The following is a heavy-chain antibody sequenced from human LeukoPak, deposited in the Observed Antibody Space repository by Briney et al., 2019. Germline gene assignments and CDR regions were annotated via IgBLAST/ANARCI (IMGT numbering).Heavy chain of an antibody. Sequence: PSETLSLTCTVSGGSINSSSNYWGWIRQPPGKGLEWIGSIYYSGSTYYNPSLKSRVTISVDTSKNQFSLKLTSVTAADTAVYYCARRLGSRGRFDPWGQGTLVTVSS. CDR2: IYYSGST. V-gene: IGHV4-39*01. CDR3: ARRLGSRGRFDP. D-gene: IGHD3-10*01. CDR1: GGSINSSSNY. J-gene: IGHJ5*02.